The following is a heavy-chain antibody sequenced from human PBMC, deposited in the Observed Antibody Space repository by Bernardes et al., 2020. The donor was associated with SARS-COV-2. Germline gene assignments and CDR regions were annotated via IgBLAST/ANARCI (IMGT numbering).Heavy chain of an antibody. V-gene: IGHV2-5*02. D-gene: IGHD2-15*01. J-gene: IGHJ3*02. CDR2: IYWDDDK. Sequence: SGPTLVKPTQTLTLTCTFSGFSLSTSGVGVGWIRQPPGKALEWLALIYWDDDKRYSPSLKSRLTITKDTSKNQVVLTMTNMDPVDTATYYCAHRTYLGGYCSGGSCYSEDAFDIWGQGTMVTVSS. CDR3: AHRTYLGGYCSGGSCYSEDAFDI. CDR1: GFSLSTSGVG.